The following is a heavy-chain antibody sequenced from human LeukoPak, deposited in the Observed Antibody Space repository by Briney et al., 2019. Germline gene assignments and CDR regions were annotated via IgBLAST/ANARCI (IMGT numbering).Heavy chain of an antibody. V-gene: IGHV3-23*01. Sequence: GGSLRLSCAASGFTFSSYAMSWVRQAPGKGLEWVSAISGSGGSTYYADSVKGRFTISRDNSKNTLYLQMNNLRAEDTAVYYCAKVGAVVPAALVDNYFDYWGQGTLVTVSS. J-gene: IGHJ4*02. CDR3: AKVGAVVPAALVDNYFDY. CDR1: GFTFSSYA. D-gene: IGHD2-2*01. CDR2: ISGSGGST.